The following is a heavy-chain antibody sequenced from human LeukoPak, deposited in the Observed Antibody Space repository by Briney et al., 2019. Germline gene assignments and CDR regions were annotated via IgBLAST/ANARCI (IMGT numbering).Heavy chain of an antibody. V-gene: IGHV4-4*02. CDR2: IYHHGAT. Sequence: SGTLSLICAVSGGSVSSNNWWSWVRRPPGKGPEWIGEIYHHGATNYNPSLKSRVTLSLDKSKNQFSLELSSVTAADTAVYHCARGPSVAAHLDYWGQGTLVTVSS. CDR3: ARGPSVAAHLDY. CDR1: GGSVSSNNW. D-gene: IGHD5-12*01. J-gene: IGHJ4*02.